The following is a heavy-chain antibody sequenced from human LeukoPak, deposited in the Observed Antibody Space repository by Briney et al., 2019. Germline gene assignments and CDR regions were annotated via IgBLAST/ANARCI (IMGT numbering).Heavy chain of an antibody. CDR2: IYYSGGT. Sequence: SETLSLTCTVSGGSISSYYWSWIRQPPGKGLEWIGYIYYSGGTNYNPSLKSRVTISVDTSKNQFSLKLSSVTAADTAVYYCARHLITMVRGVIIEGAFDIWGQGTMVTVSS. V-gene: IGHV4-59*08. CDR1: GGSISSYY. D-gene: IGHD3-10*01. CDR3: ARHLITMVRGVIIEGAFDI. J-gene: IGHJ3*02.